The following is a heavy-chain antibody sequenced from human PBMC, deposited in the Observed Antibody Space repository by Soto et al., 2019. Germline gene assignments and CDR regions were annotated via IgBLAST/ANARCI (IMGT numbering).Heavy chain of an antibody. CDR1: GGSISSSSYY. CDR2: IYYSGST. J-gene: IGHJ4*02. CDR3: ARDIHIFDY. V-gene: IGHV4-39*01. D-gene: IGHD2-21*01. Sequence: SETLSLTCTVSGGSISSSSYYWGWIRQPPGKGLEWIGSIYYSGSTYYNPSLKSRVTISVDTSKNQFSLKLSSVTAADTAVYYCARDIHIFDYGGQGTLVTVSS.